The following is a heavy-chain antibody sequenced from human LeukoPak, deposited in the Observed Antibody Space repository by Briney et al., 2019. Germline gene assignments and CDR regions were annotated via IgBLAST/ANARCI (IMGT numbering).Heavy chain of an antibody. CDR3: ARGQSSGWMVIDY. J-gene: IGHJ4*02. CDR1: GFTFSSYS. D-gene: IGHD6-19*01. CDR2: ISSSSSYI. V-gene: IGHV3-21*01. Sequence: GGSLRLSCAASGFTFSSYSMNWVRQAPGKGLEWVSSISSSSSYIYYADSVKGRFTISRENAKNSLYLQMNSLRAEDTAVYYCARGQSSGWMVIDYWGQGTLVTVSS.